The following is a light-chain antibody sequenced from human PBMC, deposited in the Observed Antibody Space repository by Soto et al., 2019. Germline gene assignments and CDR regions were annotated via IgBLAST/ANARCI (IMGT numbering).Light chain of an antibody. CDR3: LLYYGGTWV. Sequence: QTVVTQEPSLTVSPGGTVTLTYASSTGAVTSGHYPNWFQQKPGQAPRMLIYSTSNKHSWAPARFSGFLRGDRAALTLSGVQPEDEAEYHCLLYYGGTWVFGGGTKLTVL. V-gene: IGLV7-43*01. CDR2: STS. J-gene: IGLJ3*02. CDR1: TGAVTSGHY.